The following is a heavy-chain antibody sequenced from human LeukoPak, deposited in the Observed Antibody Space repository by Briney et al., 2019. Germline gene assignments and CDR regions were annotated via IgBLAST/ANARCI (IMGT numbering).Heavy chain of an antibody. V-gene: IGHV3-30*18. CDR3: AKESQYSSSWYRPYYYYYGMDV. CDR1: GFTFSSYG. CDR2: ISYDGSNK. Sequence: PGGSLRLSCAASGFTFSSYGMHWVRQAPGKGLEWVAVISYDGSNKYYADSVKGRFTISRDNSKNTLYLQMNSLRAEDTAVYYCAKESQYSSSWYRPYYYYYGMDVWGQGTTVTVSS. D-gene: IGHD6-13*01. J-gene: IGHJ6*02.